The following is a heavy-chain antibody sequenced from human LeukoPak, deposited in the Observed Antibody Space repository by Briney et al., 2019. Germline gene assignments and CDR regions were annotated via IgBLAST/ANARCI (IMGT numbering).Heavy chain of an antibody. J-gene: IGHJ4*02. CDR1: GDSITPYY. D-gene: IGHD4-17*01. CDR2: VYYTGSGST. V-gene: IGHV4-59*08. CDR3: ARHSYGDYLLDY. Sequence: SETLSLTCTVSGDSITPYYWSWIRQPPGKGLEWIGYVYYTGSGSTSNNPSLKSRVTISVDTSKNQFSLKLSSVTAADTAVYYCARHSYGDYLLDYWGQGTLVTVSS.